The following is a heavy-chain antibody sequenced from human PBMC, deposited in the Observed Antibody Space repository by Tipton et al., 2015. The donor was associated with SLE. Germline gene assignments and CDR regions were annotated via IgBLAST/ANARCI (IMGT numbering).Heavy chain of an antibody. CDR1: GGSISSADYY. D-gene: IGHD1-26*01. CDR2: IYYTMSA. Sequence: TLSLTCTVSGGSISSADYYWSWIRQHPGKGLEWIGYIYYTMSAYYNPSLKSRVIISLDTSKNHFSLRLRSVTAADTAVYYCVRINSGASRLFDYWGQGMLVAVSS. CDR3: VRINSGASRLFDY. J-gene: IGHJ4*02. V-gene: IGHV4-31*03.